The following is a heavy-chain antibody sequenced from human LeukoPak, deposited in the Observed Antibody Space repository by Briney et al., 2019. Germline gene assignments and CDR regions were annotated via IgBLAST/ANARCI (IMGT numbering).Heavy chain of an antibody. CDR2: VSASGGIT. Sequence: PGGSLRLSCAASGFTVSGNYMSWVRQAPGKGLEWVSVVSASGGITYYADSVKGRFTISRDNSKSTLYLQMSSLRAEDTAVYYCAKASSDYYDSSGYHHWGQGTLVTVSS. V-gene: IGHV3-23*01. J-gene: IGHJ5*02. CDR1: GFTVSGNY. D-gene: IGHD3-22*01. CDR3: AKASSDYYDSSGYHH.